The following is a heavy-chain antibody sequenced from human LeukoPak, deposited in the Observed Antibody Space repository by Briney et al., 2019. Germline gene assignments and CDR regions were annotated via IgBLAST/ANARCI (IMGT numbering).Heavy chain of an antibody. D-gene: IGHD4/OR15-4a*01. Sequence: GGSLRLSCAASGFTFSSFAMSWVRQAPGKGLEWVSFIYSDNTHYSDSVKGRFTISRDNSKNTLYLQMNSLRAEDTAVYYCARRAGAYSHPYDYWGQGTLVTVSS. CDR1: GFTFSSFA. CDR3: ARRAGAYSHPYDY. J-gene: IGHJ4*02. CDR2: IYSDNT. V-gene: IGHV3-53*01.